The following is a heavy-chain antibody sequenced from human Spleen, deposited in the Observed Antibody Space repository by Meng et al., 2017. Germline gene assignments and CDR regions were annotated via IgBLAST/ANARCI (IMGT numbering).Heavy chain of an antibody. CDR3: ARDVAGRGGY. D-gene: IGHD1-26*01. CDR2: INTDGTTT. V-gene: IGHV3-74*01. CDR1: GFTFSSYW. J-gene: IGHJ4*02. Sequence: GESLKISCAASGFTFSSYWMHWVRQTPGKGLVWVSRINTDGTTTTYADSVKGRFTISRDNAKNTLYLQMNSLRGEDTAVYYCARDVAGRGGYWGQGTLVIVSS.